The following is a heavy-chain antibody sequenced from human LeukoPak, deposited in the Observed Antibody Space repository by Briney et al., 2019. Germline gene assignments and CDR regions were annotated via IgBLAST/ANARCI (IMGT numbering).Heavy chain of an antibody. Sequence: ASVKVSCKAFGYTFTSYGISCVRQAPGQGLGWMGWISAYNGNTNYAQKLQGRVTMTTDTSTSTAYMELRSLRSDDTAVYYCAASSVPSGYFILTWGQGTLVTVSS. CDR3: AASSVPSGYFILT. V-gene: IGHV1-18*04. CDR2: ISAYNGNT. J-gene: IGHJ5*02. CDR1: GYTFTSYG. D-gene: IGHD5-12*01.